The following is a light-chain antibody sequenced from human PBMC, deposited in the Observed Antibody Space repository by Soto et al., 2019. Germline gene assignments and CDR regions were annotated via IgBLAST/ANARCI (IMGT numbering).Light chain of an antibody. V-gene: IGKV1-6*01. CDR2: AAS. J-gene: IGKJ1*01. CDR3: LQDYTFPWT. CDR1: QDIRTD. Sequence: AIQMTQSPFSLSASVGDRVTITCRASQDIRTDLGWYQKKRGKAPNLLIYAASRLERGVPSTFGGSGAGADLPPTRSSLHPEDFATYCRLQDYTFPWTFGQGTKVEIK.